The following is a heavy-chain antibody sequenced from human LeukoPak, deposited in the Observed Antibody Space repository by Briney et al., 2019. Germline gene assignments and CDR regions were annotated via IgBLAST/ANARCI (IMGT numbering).Heavy chain of an antibody. CDR1: GGSISSYY. D-gene: IGHD2-2*01. CDR3: ARMLLGYCSSTSCYGYYYYYMDV. J-gene: IGHJ6*03. Sequence: SETLSLTCTVSGGSISSYYWSWIRQPPGEGLEWIGYSYYSGSTNYNPSLKSRVTISEDTSKNQFSLKLSSVTAADTAVYYCARMLLGYCSSTSCYGYYYYYMDVWGKGTTVTVSS. V-gene: IGHV4-59*01. CDR2: SYYSGST.